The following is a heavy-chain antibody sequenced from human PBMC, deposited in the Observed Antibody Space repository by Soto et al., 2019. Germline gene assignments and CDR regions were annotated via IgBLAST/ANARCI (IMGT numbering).Heavy chain of an antibody. CDR2: INAGNGNT. V-gene: IGHV1-3*01. CDR3: GRSIVVVTAADY. Sequence: QVQLVQSGAEVKKPGASVKVSCKASGYTFTSYAMHALRQAPGQRLEWMGWINAGNGNTKYSQKFQGRVTITRDTAASTAYMELSRLRSEDTAVYYCGRSIVVVTAADYWGQGTLVTVSS. D-gene: IGHD2-21*02. CDR1: GYTFTSYA. J-gene: IGHJ4*02.